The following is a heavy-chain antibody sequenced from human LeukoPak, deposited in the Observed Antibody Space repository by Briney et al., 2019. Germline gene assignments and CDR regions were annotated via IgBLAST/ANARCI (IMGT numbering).Heavy chain of an antibody. CDR3: ARDGRGSLDYYGMDV. CDR1: GFTFSSYG. CDR2: IWYDGSNK. V-gene: IGHV3-33*01. J-gene: IGHJ6*02. Sequence: GGSLRLSCAASGFTFSSYGMHWVRQAPGKGLEWVAVIWYDGSNKYYADSVKGRFTISRDNSKNTLHLQMNSLRAEDTAVYYCARDGRGSLDYYGMDVWGQGTTVTVSS. D-gene: IGHD1-26*01.